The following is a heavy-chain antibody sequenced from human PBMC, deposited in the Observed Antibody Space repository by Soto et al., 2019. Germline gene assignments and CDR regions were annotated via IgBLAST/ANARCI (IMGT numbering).Heavy chain of an antibody. Sequence: QRLSCAASGFTFSSYGMSWVRQAPGKGLEWVAGIPVIGERRYYADSVKGRFTISRDNAKNTLYLQMNSLRVEDAAVYFCSREGDRYGTVCFDSWGQGTLVTVSS. J-gene: IGHJ4*02. D-gene: IGHD1-1*01. V-gene: IGHV3-23*01. CDR3: SREGDRYGTVCFDS. CDR2: IPVIGERR. CDR1: GFTFSSYG.